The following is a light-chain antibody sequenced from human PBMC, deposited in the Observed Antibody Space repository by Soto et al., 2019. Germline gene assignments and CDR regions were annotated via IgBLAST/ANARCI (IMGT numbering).Light chain of an antibody. CDR2: DAS. Sequence: DIQMTQSRSTLSASVGDSFTLTCRASQSITKRLAWYQQRPGKAPXXRIYDASSLESGVPSRFSGSGSGPEFTLTISSMQPDDSATYYCQQYDSYWTFGQGTKVDI. V-gene: IGKV1-5*01. CDR3: QQYDSYWT. CDR1: QSITKR. J-gene: IGKJ1*01.